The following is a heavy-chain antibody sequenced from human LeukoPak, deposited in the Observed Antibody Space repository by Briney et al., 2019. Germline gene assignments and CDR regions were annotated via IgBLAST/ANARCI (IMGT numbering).Heavy chain of an antibody. Sequence: PSQTLSLTCTVSGGPISSGDYYWSWIRQPPGKGLEWIGYIYYSGSTYYNPSLKSRVTISVDTSKNQFSLKLSSVTAADTAVYYCARASYSSGWYGVDYWGQGTLVTVSS. V-gene: IGHV4-30-4*08. J-gene: IGHJ4*02. CDR1: GGPISSGDYY. CDR3: ARASYSSGWYGVDY. D-gene: IGHD6-19*01. CDR2: IYYSGST.